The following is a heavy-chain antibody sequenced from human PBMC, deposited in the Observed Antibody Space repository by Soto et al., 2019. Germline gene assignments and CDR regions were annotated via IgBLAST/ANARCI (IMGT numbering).Heavy chain of an antibody. Sequence: GGSLRLSCTASGFTFGDYAMSWFRQAPGKGLEWVGFIRSKAYGGTTEYAASVKGRFTISRDDSKSIAYLQMNSLKTEDTAVYYCTRVYCSGGSCYFPNAFDIWGQGTVVTVSS. D-gene: IGHD2-15*01. CDR2: IRSKAYGGTT. CDR3: TRVYCSGGSCYFPNAFDI. CDR1: GFTFGDYA. J-gene: IGHJ3*02. V-gene: IGHV3-49*03.